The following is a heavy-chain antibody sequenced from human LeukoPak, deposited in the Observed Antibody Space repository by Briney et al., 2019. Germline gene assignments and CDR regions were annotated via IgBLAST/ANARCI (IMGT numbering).Heavy chain of an antibody. Sequence: GGSLRLSCAASGFTFSSYSMNWVRQAPGKGLEWVSSISSSTAYIYYADSVKGRFTISRDNAKNSLYLQMNSLRAEDTAVYYCARDLGSYSSGWYSDYWGQGTLVTVSS. CDR3: ARDLGSYSSGWYSDY. V-gene: IGHV3-21*01. J-gene: IGHJ4*02. CDR1: GFTFSSYS. CDR2: ISSSTAYI. D-gene: IGHD6-19*01.